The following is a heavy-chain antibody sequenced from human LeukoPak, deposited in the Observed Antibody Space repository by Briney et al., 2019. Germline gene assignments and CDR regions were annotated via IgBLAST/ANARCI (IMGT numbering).Heavy chain of an antibody. J-gene: IGHJ4*02. CDR2: INHSGST. Sequence: EXXSLTXXVYGGSXSGYYWSWIRQPPGKGLEWIGEINHSGSTNYNPSLKSRVTISVDTSKNQFSLKLSSVTAADTAVYYCARARYCSGGSCYNLGFFYWGQGTLVTASS. D-gene: IGHD2-15*01. V-gene: IGHV4-34*01. CDR3: ARARYCSGGSCYNLGFFY. CDR1: GGSXSGYY.